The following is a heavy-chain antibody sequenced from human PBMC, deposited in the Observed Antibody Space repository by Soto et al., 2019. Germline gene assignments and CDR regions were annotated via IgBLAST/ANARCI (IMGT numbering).Heavy chain of an antibody. D-gene: IGHD6-19*01. CDR1: GFAFSTYG. CDR2: ISYDGTDK. Sequence: QVHLVESGGGVVQPGRSLTISCVGSGFAFSTYGMHWVRQAPAKGLEWVALISYDGTDKYYADSVKGRFSISRDNSKQTLSLHMDSLRPEDTAVYYCAKDVGAWSDSWGQGTMVNVSS. CDR3: AKDVGAWSDS. J-gene: IGHJ5*02. V-gene: IGHV3-30*18.